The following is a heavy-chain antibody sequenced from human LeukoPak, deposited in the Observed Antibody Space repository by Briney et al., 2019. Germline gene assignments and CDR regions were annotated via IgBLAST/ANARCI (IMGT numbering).Heavy chain of an antibody. CDR1: GVSINNYY. V-gene: IGHV4-59*01. CDR3: ARGGDYGDLRYFDY. CDR2: IYYRGST. Sequence: SETLSLTCTVSGVSINNYYWSWIRQPPGEGLEWIGYIYYRGSTNYIPSLKSRVTFSVDTSKNQFSLKLNSVTAADTAVYYCARGGDYGDLRYFDYWGQGTLVTVSS. J-gene: IGHJ4*02. D-gene: IGHD4-17*01.